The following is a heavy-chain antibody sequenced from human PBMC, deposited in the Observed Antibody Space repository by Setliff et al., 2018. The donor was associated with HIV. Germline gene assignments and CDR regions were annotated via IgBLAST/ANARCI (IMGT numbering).Heavy chain of an antibody. J-gene: IGHJ5*02. CDR3: VRQIWNESPGYGFDP. V-gene: IGHV4-39*01. D-gene: IGHD3-22*01. Sequence: KPSETLSLTCTVSGGSIRSTSHYWGWIRQPPGKGLEWIGSIYYSGSTHHNPSLKSRVTVSKDTTKNQLSLRLSSVTAADTAVYYCVRQIWNESPGYGFDPWGQGTLVTVSS. CDR1: GGSIRSTSHY. CDR2: IYYSGST.